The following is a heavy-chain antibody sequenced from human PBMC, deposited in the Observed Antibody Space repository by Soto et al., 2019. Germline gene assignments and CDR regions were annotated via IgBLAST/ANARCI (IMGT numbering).Heavy chain of an antibody. Sequence: ASVKGSCKVSGYTLTELSMHWVRQAPGKGLEWMGGFDPEDGETIYAQKFQGRVTMTEDTSTDTAYMELSSLRSEDTAVYYCATGRGTYMVRHRMIDYWGQGTLVTVSS. CDR3: ATGRGTYMVRHRMIDY. CDR1: GYTLTELS. CDR2: FDPEDGET. J-gene: IGHJ4*02. V-gene: IGHV1-24*01. D-gene: IGHD3-10*01.